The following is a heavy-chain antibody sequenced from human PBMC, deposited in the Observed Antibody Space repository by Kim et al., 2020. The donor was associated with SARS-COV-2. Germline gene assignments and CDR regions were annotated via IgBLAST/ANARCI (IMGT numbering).Heavy chain of an antibody. D-gene: IGHD1-1*01. Sequence: GGYLRLSCAASGFILSGSAMHWVRQASGKGLEWVGRIRSKANSYATAYAASVKGRFTISRDDSKTTTYMQMNSLKTEDTAVYYGTHVPGRTLALWDACD. CDR2: IRSKANSYAT. J-gene: IGHJ3*02. V-gene: IGHV3-73*01. CDR1: GFILSGSA. CDR3: THVPGRTLALWDACD.